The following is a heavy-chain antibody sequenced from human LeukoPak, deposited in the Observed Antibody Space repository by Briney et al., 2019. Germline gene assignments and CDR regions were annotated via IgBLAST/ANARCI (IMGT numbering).Heavy chain of an antibody. CDR1: GGSFSGYY. J-gene: IGHJ4*02. CDR3: ARGRSWYGDSYFDY. Sequence: SETLSLTCAVYGGSFSGYYWSWIRQPPGKGLEWIGEINHSGSTNYNPSHKSRVTISVDTSKNQFSLKLSSVTAADTAVYYCARGRSWYGDSYFDYWGQGTLVTVSS. D-gene: IGHD4-17*01. CDR2: INHSGST. V-gene: IGHV4-34*01.